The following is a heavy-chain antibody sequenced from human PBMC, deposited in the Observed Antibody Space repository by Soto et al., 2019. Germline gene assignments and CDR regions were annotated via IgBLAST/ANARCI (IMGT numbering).Heavy chain of an antibody. CDR1: GASISYGGFS. Sequence: SETLSLTCTVSGASISYGGFSWSWIRQSPGKGLEWIGYISHLESTYFHPSFKSRLTMLIDRTRNQFSLKLSSVTAADMAVYYCARGGGYDSFDYWGQGVLVTVSS. V-gene: IGHV4-30-2*06. CDR2: ISHLEST. CDR3: ARGGGYDSFDY. J-gene: IGHJ4*02. D-gene: IGHD5-12*01.